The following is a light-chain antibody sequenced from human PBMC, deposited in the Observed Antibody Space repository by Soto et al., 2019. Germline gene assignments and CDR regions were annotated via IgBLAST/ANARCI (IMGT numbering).Light chain of an antibody. CDR3: QQYGSSPWT. Sequence: EIVFTQSPGTLSLSPGERATLSCSASQSVTSNYLAWYQQKPGQAPRLLIYGASNRATGIPDRFSGSGSGTDFTLTISGLEPEDFAVYYCQQYGSSPWTFGQGTKVDIK. J-gene: IGKJ1*01. CDR2: GAS. V-gene: IGKV3-20*01. CDR1: QSVTSNY.